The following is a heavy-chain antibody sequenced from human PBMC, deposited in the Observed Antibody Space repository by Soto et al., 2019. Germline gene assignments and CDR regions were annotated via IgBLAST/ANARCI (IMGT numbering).Heavy chain of an antibody. Sequence: QVHLVQSGAEVKKPGASVKVSCKASGYTFTSYGITWVRQAPGQGLEWMGWISAHNGNTDYAQKLQGRVIVTRDTSTSLAYMELRSLISDDTAVYYCARGRYGDYWGQGALVTVSS. V-gene: IGHV1-18*01. CDR2: ISAHNGNT. J-gene: IGHJ4*02. CDR1: GYTFTSYG. D-gene: IGHD1-1*01. CDR3: ARGRYGDY.